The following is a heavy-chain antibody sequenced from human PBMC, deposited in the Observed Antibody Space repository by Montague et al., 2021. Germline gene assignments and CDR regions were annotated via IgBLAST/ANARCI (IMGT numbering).Heavy chain of an antibody. CDR2: MFYGGAT. V-gene: IGHV4-59*08. D-gene: IGHD3-10*01. J-gene: IGHJ5*02. Sequence: SETLSLTCTVSSGSIFHAHWSWVRQPTGKGLEWLGSMFYGGATSNNPSLKSRVTMSIVTSTNQFSLKLSFVTAADTAVYYCAKQDYFVSGTSYKGFDPWGQGILVTVSS. CDR1: SGSIFHAH. CDR3: AKQDYFVSGTSYKGFDP.